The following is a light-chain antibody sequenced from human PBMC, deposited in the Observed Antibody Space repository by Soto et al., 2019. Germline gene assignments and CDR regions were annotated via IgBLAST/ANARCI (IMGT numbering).Light chain of an antibody. CDR3: AAWDDSLSGSGV. V-gene: IGLV1-47*01. CDR1: SSNIGNFY. Sequence: QSVLTQPPSASGTPGQRVTISCSGSSSNIGNFYVYWYQQLPGTAPKLLIYKNNQRPLGVPDRFSGSKSGNSASLAISGLRSEDEADYYCAAWDDSLSGSGVFGGGTQLTVL. CDR2: KNN. J-gene: IGLJ7*01.